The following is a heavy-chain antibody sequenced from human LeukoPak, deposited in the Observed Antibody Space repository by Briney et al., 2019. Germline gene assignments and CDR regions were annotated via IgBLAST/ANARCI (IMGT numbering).Heavy chain of an antibody. V-gene: IGHV3-21*01. D-gene: IGHD3-9*01. J-gene: IGHJ4*02. Sequence: GGSLRLSCAASGFTFKTYSMSWVRQAPGKGLEWVSSISSSSSYIYYADSVKGRFTISRDNAKNSLYLQMNSLRAEDTAVYYCASFLTGYYFPLWGQGTLVTVSS. CDR1: GFTFKTYS. CDR2: ISSSSSYI. CDR3: ASFLTGYYFPL.